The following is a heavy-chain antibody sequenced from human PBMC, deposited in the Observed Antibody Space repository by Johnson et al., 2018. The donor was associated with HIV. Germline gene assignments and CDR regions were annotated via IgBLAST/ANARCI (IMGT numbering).Heavy chain of an antibody. CDR2: ISSDGSST. CDR1: GFTFSSYW. V-gene: IGHV3-74*01. CDR3: ARSGPNWAFDS. J-gene: IGHJ3*01. Sequence: VQLVESGGDLVQPGGSLILSCAASGFTFSSYWMHWVRQAPGKGLVWVSRISSDGSSTYYADSVKGRFTISRDNAKNTMFVQMNSLRAEDTAVYYCARSGPNWAFDSGAKGQWSPSLQ. D-gene: IGHD1-1*01.